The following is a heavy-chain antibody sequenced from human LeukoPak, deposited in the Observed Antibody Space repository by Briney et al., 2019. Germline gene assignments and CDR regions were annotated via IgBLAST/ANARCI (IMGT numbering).Heavy chain of an antibody. J-gene: IGHJ6*02. Sequence: PSETLSLTCTVSGGSISSYYWSWIRQPPGKGLEWIGYIYYSGSTNYNPSLKSRVTISVDTSKNQFSLKLSSVTAADTAVYYCARVVPGYDILPGYNMDYYYGMDVWAKGPRSPSP. CDR1: GGSISSYY. D-gene: IGHD3-9*01. CDR2: IYYSGST. V-gene: IGHV4-59*01. CDR3: ARVVPGYDILPGYNMDYYYGMDV.